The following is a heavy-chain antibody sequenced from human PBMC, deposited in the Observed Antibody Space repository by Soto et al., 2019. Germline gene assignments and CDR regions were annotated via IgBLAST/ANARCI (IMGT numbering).Heavy chain of an antibody. D-gene: IGHD3-10*01. Sequence: YGPTLGNPTKTIPPTCHFSGFSHSTSGVGEGWIRQPPGKALEWLALIYWNDDKRYSPSLKSRLTITKDNSKKQVVLKMNNMDPVDTATYYCAHSLGLWFGSRFGFDPWGPGTPVTVSS. CDR3: AHSLGLWFGSRFGFDP. J-gene: IGHJ5*02. V-gene: IGHV2-5*01. CDR1: GFSHSTSGVG. CDR2: IYWNDDK.